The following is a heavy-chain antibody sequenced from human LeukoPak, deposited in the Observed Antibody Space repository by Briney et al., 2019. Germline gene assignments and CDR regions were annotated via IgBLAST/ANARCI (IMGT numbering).Heavy chain of an antibody. V-gene: IGHV3-30*02. CDR2: IRFDGSTQ. Sequence: GGPLRLSCTASVFTFSSSGMNWVREAPGKGLEWVAFIRFDGSTQYYADSVKGRFTVSRDNSKNTLYLQMNSLRDEDTAVYYCATETRGSYSEYWGQGTLLTVSS. CDR1: VFTFSSSG. J-gene: IGHJ4*02. CDR3: ATETRGSYSEY. D-gene: IGHD1-26*01.